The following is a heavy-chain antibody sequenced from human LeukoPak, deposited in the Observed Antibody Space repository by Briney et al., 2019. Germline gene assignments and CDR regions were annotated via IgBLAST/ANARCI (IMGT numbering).Heavy chain of an antibody. CDR2: IYYSGTT. CDR3: ARQASDYFYYYMDV. CDR1: GGSVSSSSYD. J-gene: IGHJ6*03. Sequence: SETLSLTCTVSGGSVSSSSYDWGWIRQPQGKGLEWIGSIYYSGTTYYNSSLESRVTISVDTSKNHFSLILTSVTAADTAVYYCARQASDYFYYYMDVWGKGTTVTVS. V-gene: IGHV4-39*01.